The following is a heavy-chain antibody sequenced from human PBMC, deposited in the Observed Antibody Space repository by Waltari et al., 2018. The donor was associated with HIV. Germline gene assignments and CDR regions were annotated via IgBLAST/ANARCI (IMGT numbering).Heavy chain of an antibody. CDR3: ARDRYYDSSGYSNWFDP. CDR1: GGSISSGSYY. V-gene: IGHV4-61*02. Sequence: QVQLQESGPGLVKPSQTLSLTCTVSGGSISSGSYYWSWIRQPAGKGLEWIGRIYTSGSTTYNPSLKSRVTISVDTSKNQFSLKLSSVTAADTAVYYCARDRYYDSSGYSNWFDPWGQGTLVTVSS. J-gene: IGHJ5*02. CDR2: IYTSGST. D-gene: IGHD3-22*01.